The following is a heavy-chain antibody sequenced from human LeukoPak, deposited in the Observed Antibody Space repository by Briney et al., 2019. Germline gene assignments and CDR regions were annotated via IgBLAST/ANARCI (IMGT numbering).Heavy chain of an antibody. Sequence: GGSLRLSCAASGFTFSSYAMSWVRQAPGKGLEWVSAISGSGGSTYYADSVKGRFTISRDNSKNTLYLQMNSLRAEDTAVYYCAKVYYDFWSGYYSHFDYWGQGTLVTVSS. J-gene: IGHJ4*02. D-gene: IGHD3-3*01. CDR3: AKVYYDFWSGYYSHFDY. CDR2: ISGSGGST. V-gene: IGHV3-23*01. CDR1: GFTFSSYA.